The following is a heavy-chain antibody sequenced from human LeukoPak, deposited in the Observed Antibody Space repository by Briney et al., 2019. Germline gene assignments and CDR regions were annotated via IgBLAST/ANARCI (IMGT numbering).Heavy chain of an antibody. Sequence: SVKVSCKASGGTFSSYATSWVRQAPGQGLEWMGGIIPIFGTANYAQKFQGRVTITTDESTSTAYMELSSLRSEDTAVYYCARDLKPYDSSGYYYSWGQGTLVTVSS. CDR1: GGTFSSYA. V-gene: IGHV1-69*05. D-gene: IGHD3-22*01. CDR2: IIPIFGTA. CDR3: ARDLKPYDSSGYYYS. J-gene: IGHJ4*02.